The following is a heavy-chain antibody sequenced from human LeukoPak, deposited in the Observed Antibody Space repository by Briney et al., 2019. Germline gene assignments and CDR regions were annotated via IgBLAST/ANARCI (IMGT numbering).Heavy chain of an antibody. D-gene: IGHD5-18*01. Sequence: AGGSLRLSCAASGFTFSSYGMHWVRQAPSKGLEWVAVIWYDGSNKYYADSVKGRFTISRDNSKNTLYLQMNSLRAEETAGYYGSRGAATVTLYDYGMDVWGQGTTVTVSS. J-gene: IGHJ6*02. CDR1: GFTFSSYG. CDR2: IWYDGSNK. CDR3: SRGAATVTLYDYGMDV. V-gene: IGHV3-33*01.